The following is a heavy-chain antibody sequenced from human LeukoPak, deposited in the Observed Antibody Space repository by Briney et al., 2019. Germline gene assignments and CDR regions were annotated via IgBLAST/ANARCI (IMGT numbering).Heavy chain of an antibody. J-gene: IGHJ5*02. CDR1: GGSISSYY. V-gene: IGHV4-4*07. CDR2: IYTSGST. Sequence: ASETLSLTCTVSGGSISSYYWSWIRQPAGKGLEWIGRIYTSGSTNYNPSLKSRVTMSVDTSKNQFSLKLSSVTAADTAVYYCAREPTLWFGEANWFDPWGQGTLVTVSS. D-gene: IGHD3-10*01. CDR3: AREPTLWFGEANWFDP.